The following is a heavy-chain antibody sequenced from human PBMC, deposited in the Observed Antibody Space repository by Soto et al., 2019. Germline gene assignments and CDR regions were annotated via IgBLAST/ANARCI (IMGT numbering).Heavy chain of an antibody. CDR2: ISGSGGST. V-gene: IGHV3-23*01. CDR3: AKDYCSSTSCYDDTVYFDY. D-gene: IGHD2-2*01. Sequence: GGSLRLSCAASGFTFSSYAMSWVRQAPGKGLEWVSAISGSGGSTYYADSVKGRFTISRDNSKNTLYLQMNSLRAEDTAVYYCAKDYCSSTSCYDDTVYFDYWGQGTLVTVSS. J-gene: IGHJ4*02. CDR1: GFTFSSYA.